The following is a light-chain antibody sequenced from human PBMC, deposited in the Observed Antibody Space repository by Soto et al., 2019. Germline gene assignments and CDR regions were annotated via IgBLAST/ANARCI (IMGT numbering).Light chain of an antibody. Sequence: EIVLTQSPATLSLSPGERAALSCRASQSVNSYLAWYQQKPGQAPRLLIYDSSNRATGIPASFSRSGYGTDFTLSISSLEPEDSEVYYCQQRNYWPLTFGPGTKVDIK. V-gene: IGKV3-11*01. CDR1: QSVNSY. CDR2: DSS. CDR3: QQRNYWPLT. J-gene: IGKJ3*01.